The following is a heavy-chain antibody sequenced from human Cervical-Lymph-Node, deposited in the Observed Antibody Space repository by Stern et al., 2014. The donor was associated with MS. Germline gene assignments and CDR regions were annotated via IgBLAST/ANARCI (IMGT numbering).Heavy chain of an antibody. CDR2: IHNGGAT. Sequence: EVQLLESGGGLIQPGGSLRLSCAASGFTVSSSYMSWVRQAPGKGLEWVSAIHNGGATYYADSVKGRFTISRDNSKNTLYFQMSSLRAEDTALYYCARVGRGYISGYSFDYWAQGTLVTVSS. D-gene: IGHD5-18*01. CDR3: ARVGRGYISGYSFDY. V-gene: IGHV3-53*01. J-gene: IGHJ4*02. CDR1: GFTVSSSY.